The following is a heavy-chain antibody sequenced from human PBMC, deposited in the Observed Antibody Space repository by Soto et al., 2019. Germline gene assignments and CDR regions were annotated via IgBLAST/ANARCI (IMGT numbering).Heavy chain of an antibody. Sequence: SVKVSCKASGYTFTSYAMHWVRQAPGQRLEWMGWINAGNGNTKYSQKFQGRVTITRDTSASTAYMELSSLRSEDTAVYYCARSYSNSSGYYYEVEGSWCAPWGQGPLVTVS. J-gene: IGHJ5*02. D-gene: IGHD3-22*01. CDR3: ARSYSNSSGYYYEVEGSWCAP. CDR1: GYTFTSYA. V-gene: IGHV1-3*01. CDR2: INAGNGNT.